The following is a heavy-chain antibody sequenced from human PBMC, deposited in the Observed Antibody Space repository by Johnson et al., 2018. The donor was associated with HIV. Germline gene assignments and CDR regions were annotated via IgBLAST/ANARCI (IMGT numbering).Heavy chain of an antibody. CDR2: ISYDGSNK. Sequence: QVQLVESGGGVVQPGRSLRLSCAASGFTFSSYAMHWVRQAPGKGLEWVAVISYDGSNKYYADSVKGRFTISRDNSKNTLYLQMNSLRAEDTAGYYCARSGGYPNAFDIWGQGAMVTVSS. J-gene: IGHJ3*02. V-gene: IGHV3-30*04. CDR3: ARSGGYPNAFDI. CDR1: GFTFSSYA. D-gene: IGHD6-13*01.